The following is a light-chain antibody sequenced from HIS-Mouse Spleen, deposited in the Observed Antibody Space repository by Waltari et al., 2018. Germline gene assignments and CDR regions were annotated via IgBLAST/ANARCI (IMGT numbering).Light chain of an antibody. CDR1: SSNIGNNY. V-gene: IGLV1-51*01. J-gene: IGLJ3*02. Sequence: QSVLTQPPSVSAAPGQKVTISCSGSSSNIGNNYVSWYQQLPGTAPKLLIYDKNKRPSGIPDRCSGSKSGTSATLGITGLQTGDEADYYCGTWDSSLSAWVFGGGTKLTVL. CDR3: GTWDSSLSAWV. CDR2: DKN.